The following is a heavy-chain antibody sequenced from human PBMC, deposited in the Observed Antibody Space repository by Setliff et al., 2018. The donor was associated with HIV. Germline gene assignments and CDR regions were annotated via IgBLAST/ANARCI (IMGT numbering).Heavy chain of an antibody. V-gene: IGHV1-3*01. CDR1: GYTFKSYD. J-gene: IGHJ4*02. D-gene: IGHD3-10*01. Sequence: ASVKVSCKTSGYTFKSYDINWVRQAPGQRPEWMARINAGNGNREYSPKFQGRVTITADTSASTMYMELSSLRSEDTAVYFCARSYYGSGSYQGVLDYWGQGTLVTVSS. CDR2: INAGNGNR. CDR3: ARSYYGSGSYQGVLDY.